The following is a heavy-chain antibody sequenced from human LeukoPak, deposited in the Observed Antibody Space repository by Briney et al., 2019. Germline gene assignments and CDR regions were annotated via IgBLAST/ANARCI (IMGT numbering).Heavy chain of an antibody. CDR1: GFTVSSNY. J-gene: IGHJ6*03. V-gene: IGHV3-66*01. Sequence: PGGSLRLSCAASGFTVSSNYMSWVRQAPGKGLEWVSVIYSGGSTYYADSVKGRFTISRDNSKNTLYLQMNSLRAEDTAVYYCARDYYGSVYYMDVWGKGTTVTISS. D-gene: IGHD3-10*01. CDR3: ARDYYGSVYYMDV. CDR2: IYSGGST.